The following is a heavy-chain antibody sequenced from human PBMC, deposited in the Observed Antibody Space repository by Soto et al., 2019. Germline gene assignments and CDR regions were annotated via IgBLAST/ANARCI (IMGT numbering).Heavy chain of an antibody. V-gene: IGHV3-30-3*01. CDR1: GFTFSSYA. Sequence: GGSLRLSCAASGFTFSSYAMHWVRQAPGKGLEWVAVISYDGSNKYYADSVKGQFTISRDNSKNTLYLQMNSLRAEDTAVYYCATAKLLLPWLFDYWGQGTLVTVSS. CDR2: ISYDGSNK. CDR3: ATAKLLLPWLFDY. J-gene: IGHJ4*02. D-gene: IGHD2-15*01.